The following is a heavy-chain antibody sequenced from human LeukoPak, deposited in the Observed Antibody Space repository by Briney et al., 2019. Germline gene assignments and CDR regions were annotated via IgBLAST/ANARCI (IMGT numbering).Heavy chain of an antibody. Sequence: GGSLRLSCAASGFTFDDYGMHWVRQAPGKGLVWVSRINGDESSASYADSVKGRFTISRDNAKNTLYLQMNSLRAEDTAVYYCASGGFYYGSGSPTTFAFDIWGQGTMVTVSS. CDR1: GFTFDDYG. V-gene: IGHV3-74*01. CDR2: INGDESSA. J-gene: IGHJ3*02. CDR3: ASGGFYYGSGSPTTFAFDI. D-gene: IGHD3-10*01.